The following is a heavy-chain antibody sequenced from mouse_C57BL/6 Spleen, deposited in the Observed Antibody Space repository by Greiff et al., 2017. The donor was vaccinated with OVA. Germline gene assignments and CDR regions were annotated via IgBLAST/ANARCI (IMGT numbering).Heavy chain of an antibody. CDR2: INPNNGGT. Sequence: EVQLQQSGPELVKPGASVKISCKASGYTFTDYYMNWVKQSHGKSLEWIGDINPNNGGTSYNQKFKGKATLTVDKSSSTAYMELRSLTSEDSAVYYCARKDDGYYEGAMDYWGQGTSVTVSS. V-gene: IGHV1-26*01. J-gene: IGHJ4*01. D-gene: IGHD2-3*01. CDR1: GYTFTDYY. CDR3: ARKDDGYYEGAMDY.